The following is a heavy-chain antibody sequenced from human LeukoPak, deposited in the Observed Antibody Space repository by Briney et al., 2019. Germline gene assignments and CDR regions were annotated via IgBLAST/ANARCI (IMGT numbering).Heavy chain of an antibody. CDR1: GFTFSSYG. Sequence: GGSLRPSCAASGFTFSSYGMHWVRQAPGKGPEWVAVIWYDGSNKYYADSVKGRFTISRDNSKNTLYLQMNSLRAEDTAVYYCARGAKVTMVRGAYYYGMDVWGQGTTVTVSS. CDR3: ARGAKVTMVRGAYYYGMDV. J-gene: IGHJ6*02. V-gene: IGHV3-33*01. D-gene: IGHD3-10*01. CDR2: IWYDGSNK.